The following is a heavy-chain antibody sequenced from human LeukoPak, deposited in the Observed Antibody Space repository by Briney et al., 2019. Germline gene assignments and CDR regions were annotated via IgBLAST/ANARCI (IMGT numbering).Heavy chain of an antibody. V-gene: IGHV3-48*04. CDR3: ARVDGYCSGGSCVTGDY. Sequence: PGGSLRPSCAASGFTFSSYSMNRVRQAPGKGLEWVSYISTSSSTIYYGDSVKGRFTISRDNAKNSLYLQMNSLRAEDTAVYYCARVDGYCSGGSCVTGDYRGQGTLVTVSS. J-gene: IGHJ4*02. CDR1: GFTFSSYS. D-gene: IGHD2-15*01. CDR2: ISTSSSTI.